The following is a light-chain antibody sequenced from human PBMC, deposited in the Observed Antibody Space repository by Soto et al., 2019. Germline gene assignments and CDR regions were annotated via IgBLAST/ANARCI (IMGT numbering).Light chain of an antibody. CDR3: QQYNNWPPIT. V-gene: IGKV3-15*01. J-gene: IGKJ5*01. CDR1: LTISNN. CDR2: DAS. Sequence: EIVLTQSPGTLSLSPGEGATLSCRASLTISNNFIAWYQQRAGQAPRLLIYDASTRATGIPARFSGSGSGTEFTLTISSLQSEDFAVYYCQQYNNWPPITFGQGTRLEI.